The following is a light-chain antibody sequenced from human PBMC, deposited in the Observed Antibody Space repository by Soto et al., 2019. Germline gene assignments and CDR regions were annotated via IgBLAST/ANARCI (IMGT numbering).Light chain of an antibody. CDR1: QSISSW. J-gene: IGKJ1*01. Sequence: DIQMTQSPSTLSASVGDRVTITCRASQSISSWLAWFQQKPGKAPKLLMYDASSLESGVPSRFSGSGSGTEFTLTISSLQPDDFATYYCQQSYSTPTWTFGQGTKVEIK. CDR2: DAS. V-gene: IGKV1-5*01. CDR3: QQSYSTPTWT.